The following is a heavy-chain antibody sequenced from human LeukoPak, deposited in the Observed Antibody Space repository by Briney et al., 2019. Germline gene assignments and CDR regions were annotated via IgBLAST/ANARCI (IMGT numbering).Heavy chain of an antibody. D-gene: IGHD3-3*01. CDR1: GYTFTSYY. V-gene: IGHV1-46*01. J-gene: IGHJ4*02. Sequence: ASVKVSCKASGYTFTSYYMHWLRQAPGQGLVWMGIINPSGGSTSYAQKFQGRVTVTRDTSTSTVYMELSSLRSEDTAVYYCARGDTPRFLEWLFDYWGQGTLVTVSS. CDR2: INPSGGST. CDR3: ARGDTPRFLEWLFDY.